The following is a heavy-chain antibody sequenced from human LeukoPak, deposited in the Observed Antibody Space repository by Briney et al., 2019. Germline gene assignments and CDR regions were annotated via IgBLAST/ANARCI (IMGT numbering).Heavy chain of an antibody. Sequence: GGSLRLSCAASGFTFSSYEMNWVRQAPGKGLEWVSSISSSSSYIYYADSVKGRFTISRDNAKNSLYLQMDSLRAEDTAVYYCARDAHPIFGVVISIYYFDYWGQGTLVTVSS. CDR3: ARDAHPIFGVVISIYYFDY. V-gene: IGHV3-21*01. CDR2: ISSSSSYI. J-gene: IGHJ4*02. D-gene: IGHD3-3*01. CDR1: GFTFSSYE.